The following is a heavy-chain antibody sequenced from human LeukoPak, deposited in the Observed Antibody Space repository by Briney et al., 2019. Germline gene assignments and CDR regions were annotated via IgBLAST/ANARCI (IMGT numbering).Heavy chain of an antibody. V-gene: IGHV3-48*03. CDR2: IGSSGSNI. CDR3: ARGGLYGDYVPGY. J-gene: IGHJ4*02. D-gene: IGHD4-17*01. Sequence: GGSLRLSCTASGFTFSSYEMNWVRQAPGKGLEWVSYIGSSGSNIYYADSMKGRFTISRDNAKNSLYLQMNSLRAEDTAVYYCARGGLYGDYVPGYWGQGTLVTVSS. CDR1: GFTFSSYE.